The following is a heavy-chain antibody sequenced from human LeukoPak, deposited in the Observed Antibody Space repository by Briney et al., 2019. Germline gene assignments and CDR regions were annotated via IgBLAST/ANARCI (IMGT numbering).Heavy chain of an antibody. D-gene: IGHD1-1*01. J-gene: IGHJ1*01. CDR3: ANEVQQYFEH. Sequence: QPGGSLRLSCAASGFIFDQYTMHWVRQAPGKGLEWVALITRDGAYTVYSDSVKGRFTISRDNSKNSLSLQMSSLTTEDAALYYCANEVQQYFEHWGQGTLVIVAS. CDR1: GFIFDQYT. V-gene: IGHV3-43*01. CDR2: ITRDGAYT.